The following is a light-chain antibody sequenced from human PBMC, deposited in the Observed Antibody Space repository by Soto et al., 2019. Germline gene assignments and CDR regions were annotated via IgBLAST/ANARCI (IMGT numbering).Light chain of an antibody. CDR2: GAS. J-gene: IGKJ1*01. CDR1: QSVSSN. Sequence: EIVMTQSPATLSVSPGERATLSCRASQSVSSNLAWYQQKPGQAPRLLIYGASTRATGIPARFSGSGSGTELTLTISSLQSEDVAVYHCHQYNTWWTFGQGTKVEIK. V-gene: IGKV3-15*01. CDR3: HQYNTWWT.